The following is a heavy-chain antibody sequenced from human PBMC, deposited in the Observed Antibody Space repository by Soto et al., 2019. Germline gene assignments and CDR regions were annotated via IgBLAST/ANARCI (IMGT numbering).Heavy chain of an antibody. V-gene: IGHV4-30-4*01. CDR1: GGSISSGDYY. D-gene: IGHD3-22*01. Sequence: SETLSLTCTVSGGSISSGDYYWSWIRQPPGKGLEWIGYIYYSGSTYYNPSLKSRVTISVGTSNNQFSLKLSSVTAADTAVYYCARDAYYYDSSGYSNWFDPWGQGPLVTVSS. J-gene: IGHJ5*02. CDR3: ARDAYYYDSSGYSNWFDP. CDR2: IYYSGST.